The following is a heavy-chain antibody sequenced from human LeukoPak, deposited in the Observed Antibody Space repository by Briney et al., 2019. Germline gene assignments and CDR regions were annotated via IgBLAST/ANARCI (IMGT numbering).Heavy chain of an antibody. J-gene: IGHJ4*02. D-gene: IGHD5-18*01. V-gene: IGHV3-48*04. CDR2: ISSSGSTR. Sequence: AGGSLRLSCAASGFTFSSYAMHWVRQAPGKGLEWVSYISSSGSTRNYADSVKGRFTISRDNTKNSLYLEMNSLRAEDTAVYYCARDKGGYIYGTDDWGQGTLVTVSS. CDR3: ARDKGGYIYGTDD. CDR1: GFTFSSYA.